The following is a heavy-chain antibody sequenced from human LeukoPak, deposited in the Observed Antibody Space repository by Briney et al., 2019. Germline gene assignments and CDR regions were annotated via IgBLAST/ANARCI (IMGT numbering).Heavy chain of an antibody. D-gene: IGHD3-9*01. V-gene: IGHV3-21*01. CDR1: GFTFSSYS. Sequence: GGSLRLSCAAPGFTFSSYSMNWVRQAPGKGLEWVSSISSSSSYIYYADSVKGRFTISRDNAKNSLYLQMNSLRAEDTAVYYCARDYQVYYDILTGPRYFDYWGREPWSPSPQ. CDR2: ISSSSSYI. CDR3: ARDYQVYYDILTGPRYFDY. J-gene: IGHJ4*02.